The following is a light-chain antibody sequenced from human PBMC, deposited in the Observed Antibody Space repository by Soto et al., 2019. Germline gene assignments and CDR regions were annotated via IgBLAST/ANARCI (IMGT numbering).Light chain of an antibody. V-gene: IGKV3-11*01. CDR2: DAS. CDR3: QQRYNWPQT. J-gene: IGKJ1*01. CDR1: QSIRTF. Sequence: EIVLTHSPASLSLSPGERATLSCTASQSIRTFLAWYQHRPGQAPRLLIYDASNRATGIPARFSGSGSGTDFTLTISSLEPEDSAFYYCQQRYNWPQTFGQGTKVDIK.